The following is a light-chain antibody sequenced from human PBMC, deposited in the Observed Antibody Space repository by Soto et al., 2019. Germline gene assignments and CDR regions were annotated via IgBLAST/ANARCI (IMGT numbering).Light chain of an antibody. CDR1: SYNIGAGYD. V-gene: IGLV1-40*01. Sequence: QSVLTQPPSVSGAPGQRVTISCTGRSYNIGAGYDVHWYQQLPGTAPKLLIYGNSNRPSGVPDRFSGSKSGTSASLAITGLQAEDESDYYCQSYDSSLRGSVLGGGTKLTVL. J-gene: IGLJ2*01. CDR3: QSYDSSLRGSV. CDR2: GNS.